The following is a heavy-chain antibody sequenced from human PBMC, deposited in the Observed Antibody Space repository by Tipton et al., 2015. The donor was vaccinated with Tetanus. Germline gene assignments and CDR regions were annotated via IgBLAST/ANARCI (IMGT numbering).Heavy chain of an antibody. Sequence: LSLTCAASGFTFSSYGMHWVRQAPGTGLEWVTVISYDGSNKYYADSVKGRFTISRDNTKNTLYLQMNSLRAGDTAVYYCAKDLGPGIAAAEADYWGQGTLVTVSS. D-gene: IGHD6-13*01. CDR2: ISYDGSNK. CDR1: GFTFSSYG. V-gene: IGHV3-30*18. J-gene: IGHJ4*02. CDR3: AKDLGPGIAAAEADY.